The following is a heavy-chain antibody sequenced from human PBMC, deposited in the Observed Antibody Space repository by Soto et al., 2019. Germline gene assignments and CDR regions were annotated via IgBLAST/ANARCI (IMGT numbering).Heavy chain of an antibody. V-gene: IGHV1-8*01. CDR3: TRGRNSGDGYNGGGY. J-gene: IGHJ4*02. D-gene: IGHD1-1*01. Sequence: ASVKVSCKASGYTFTSFDINWVRQATGQGLEWMGWMNPNSGHTGYAQKFQGRVTMTRDTSISTAYMEPSSLRYEDTAVYYCTRGRNSGDGYNGGGYWGQGTLVTVS. CDR1: GYTFTSFD. CDR2: MNPNSGHT.